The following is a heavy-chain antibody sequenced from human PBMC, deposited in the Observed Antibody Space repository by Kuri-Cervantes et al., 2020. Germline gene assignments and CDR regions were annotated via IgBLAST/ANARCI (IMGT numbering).Heavy chain of an antibody. CDR3: AKHSPYCSGGSCYHDAFDI. Sequence: ASVKVSCKVSGYTLTELSMHWVRQAPGKGLEWMGGFDPEDGETIYAQKFQGRVTMTEDTSTDTAYMELSSLRSEDPAVYYCAKHSPYCSGGSCYHDAFDIWGQGTMVTVSS. CDR1: GYTLTELS. CDR2: FDPEDGET. D-gene: IGHD2-15*01. J-gene: IGHJ3*02. V-gene: IGHV1-24*01.